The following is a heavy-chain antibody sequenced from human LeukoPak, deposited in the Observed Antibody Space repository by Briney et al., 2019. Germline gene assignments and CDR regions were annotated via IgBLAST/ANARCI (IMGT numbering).Heavy chain of an antibody. D-gene: IGHD6-19*01. CDR2: ISGSGGST. CDR1: GFTFSSYA. Sequence: GGSLRLSCAASGFTFSSYAMSWVRQAPGKGLEWVSAISGSGGSTYYADSVKGRFTISRDNSKNTLYLQMNSLRAEDTAVYYCAKEGSREQWLLELGDGMDVWGQGTTVTVSS. J-gene: IGHJ6*02. V-gene: IGHV3-23*01. CDR3: AKEGSREQWLLELGDGMDV.